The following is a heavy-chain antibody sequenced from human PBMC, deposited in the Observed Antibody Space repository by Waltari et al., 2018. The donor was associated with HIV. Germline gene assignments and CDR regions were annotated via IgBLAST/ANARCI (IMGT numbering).Heavy chain of an antibody. CDR2: INPNGGGT. V-gene: IGHV1-2*06. D-gene: IGHD6-19*01. CDR1: GYTFTDYY. Sequence: QVQLVQSGAEVKKPGASVKVSCKASGYTFTDYYIHWVRQAPGQGLEWMGRINPNGGGTNYAQKFQDRITMTRDTSISTAYMELSRLTSDDTAMYYCARESYSSGWYSSVIGDYWGQGTLVTVSS. J-gene: IGHJ4*02. CDR3: ARESYSSGWYSSVIGDY.